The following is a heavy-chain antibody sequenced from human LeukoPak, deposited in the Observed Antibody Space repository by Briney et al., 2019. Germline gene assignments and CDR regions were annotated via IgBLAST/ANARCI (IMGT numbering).Heavy chain of an antibody. CDR2: ISNSGVSR. V-gene: IGHV3-23*01. CDR3: AKGEFGSGWPN. J-gene: IGHJ4*02. CDR1: GFTFNTYA. Sequence: GGSLRLSCAASGFTFNTYAMSWVRQAPRKGLEWVSGISNSGVSRDYADSVKGRFTISRDNSKNTLYLQMNNLRAEDTAVYYCAKGEFGSGWPNWGQGTLVTVSS. D-gene: IGHD6-19*01.